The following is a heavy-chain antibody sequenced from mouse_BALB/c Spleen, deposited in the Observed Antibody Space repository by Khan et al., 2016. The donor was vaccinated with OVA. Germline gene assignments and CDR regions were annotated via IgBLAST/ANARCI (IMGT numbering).Heavy chain of an antibody. CDR1: GYTFTSYT. J-gene: IGHJ3*01. CDR2: INPSNHYT. V-gene: IGHV1-4*01. CDR3: VREGAYYRSDGWFAY. D-gene: IGHD2-14*01. Sequence: QIQLVQSGAEQARPGASVKMSCKASGYTFTSYTIHWVRQRPGQTLEWIGHINPSNHYTNYNQNFKDKATLIVDKSSITAYMQLSSLTSEDSAVYYCVREGAYYRSDGWFAYRGQGTLVTVSA.